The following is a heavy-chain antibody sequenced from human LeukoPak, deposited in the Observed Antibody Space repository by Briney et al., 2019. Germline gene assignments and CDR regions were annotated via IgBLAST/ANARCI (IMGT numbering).Heavy chain of an antibody. CDR3: ARALLGATLAFDI. V-gene: IGHV3-21*01. CDR2: ISSSSSYI. CDR1: GFTFSSYS. D-gene: IGHD1-26*01. Sequence: RTGGSPRLSCAASGFTFSSYSMNWVRQAPGKGLEWVSPISSSSSYIYYADSVKGRFTISRDNAKNSLYLQMNSLRAEDTAVYYCARALLGATLAFDIWGQGTMVTVSS. J-gene: IGHJ3*02.